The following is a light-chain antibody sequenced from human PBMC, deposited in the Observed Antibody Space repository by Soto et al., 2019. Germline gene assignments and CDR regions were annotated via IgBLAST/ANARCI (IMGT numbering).Light chain of an antibody. CDR3: SSFTSRFTFNYI. J-gene: IGLJ1*01. V-gene: IGLV2-14*01. CDR1: SGDVGAYNY. CDR2: DVS. Sequence: QSALTQPASVSGSPGQSITISCTGTSGDVGAYNYVSWYQQHPGKAPRLMIYDVSNRPSGASNRFSGSKSGNTASLTISGLQAEDDADYYCSSFTSRFTFNYIFGTGTKLTVL.